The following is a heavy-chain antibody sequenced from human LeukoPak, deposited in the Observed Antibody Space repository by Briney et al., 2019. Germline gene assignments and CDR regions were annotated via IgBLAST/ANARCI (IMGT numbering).Heavy chain of an antibody. CDR2: TYHRSKWYN. J-gene: IGHJ4*02. CDR1: GDSVSSNSAA. CDR3: ARGVSYSFDF. D-gene: IGHD1-26*01. V-gene: IGHV6-1*01. Sequence: SQTLSLTCAISGDSVSSNSAAWNWIRRSPSRGLEWLGSTYHRSKWYNDFALSVQSRISVSPDTPKNQFSLQLNSVTPEDTAVYYCARGVSYSFDFWGQGTLVTVSS.